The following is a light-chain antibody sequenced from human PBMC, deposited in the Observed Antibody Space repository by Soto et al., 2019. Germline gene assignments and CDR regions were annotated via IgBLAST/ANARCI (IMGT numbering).Light chain of an antibody. J-gene: IGKJ4*01. CDR2: RAS. CDR3: QQYGSSPLT. V-gene: IGKV3-20*01. CDR1: QSVSGSY. Sequence: EIVLTQSPGTLSLSPGERATLSCRASQSVSGSYLAWYQQKPGQAPKVLIYRASSRATGIPDRFSGSGSGTDFTLTISRLEPEDFAVYYCQQYGSSPLTFGGGTKV.